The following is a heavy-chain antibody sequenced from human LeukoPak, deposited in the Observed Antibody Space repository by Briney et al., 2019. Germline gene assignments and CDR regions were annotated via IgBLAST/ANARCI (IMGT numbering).Heavy chain of an antibody. Sequence: SETLSLTCAVYGGSFSGYYWSWIRQPPGKGLEWIGEINHSGSTNYNPSLKSRVTISVDTSKNQFSLKLSSVTAADTAVYYCARVPPSYSSHSGMDVWGQGTTVTVSS. CDR2: INHSGST. D-gene: IGHD6-13*01. CDR3: ARVPPSYSSHSGMDV. CDR1: GGSFSGYY. J-gene: IGHJ6*02. V-gene: IGHV4-34*01.